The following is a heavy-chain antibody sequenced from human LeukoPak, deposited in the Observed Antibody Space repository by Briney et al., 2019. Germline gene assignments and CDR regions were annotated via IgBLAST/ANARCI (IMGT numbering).Heavy chain of an antibody. Sequence: GASVKVSCKAPGYTFIMYAIHWVRQAPGQGLEWMGCINAGNGNTRYSQEFQGRVTITRDTSASTANMELSSLRSEDMAVYYCARGGERYYFDSWGQGTLVTVSS. V-gene: IGHV1-3*03. D-gene: IGHD1-1*01. J-gene: IGHJ4*02. CDR2: INAGNGNT. CDR1: GYTFIMYA. CDR3: ARGGERYYFDS.